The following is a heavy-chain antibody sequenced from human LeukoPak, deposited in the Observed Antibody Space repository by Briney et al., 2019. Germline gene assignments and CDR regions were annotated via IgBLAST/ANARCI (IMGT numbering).Heavy chain of an antibody. D-gene: IGHD3-10*01. CDR3: ARSGVPHAFDI. J-gene: IGHJ3*02. Sequence: GGSLRLSCAASGFTFSRHWVSWGRQAPGKGLEWVARIDGDGSEKDYVDSVKRRFTISSDNAKNLLYLQMNSLRVEDTAVYYCARSGVPHAFDIWGQGTMVTVSS. V-gene: IGHV3-7*04. CDR1: GFTFSRHW. CDR2: IDGDGSEK.